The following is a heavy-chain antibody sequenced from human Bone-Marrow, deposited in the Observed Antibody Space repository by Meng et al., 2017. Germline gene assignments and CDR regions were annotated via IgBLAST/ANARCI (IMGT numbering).Heavy chain of an antibody. D-gene: IGHD6-25*01. CDR1: GYNFPDYY. J-gene: IGHJ4*02. V-gene: IGHV1-2*06. Sequence: QVEVVQSGAEVKKPGSLVKVPGKASGYNFPDYYIHWVRRAPGQGLEWMGRINPKSGDTHYAQKFQARVTMTGDTSISTAYMELSGLRSDDTAMYYCARDEDISAAGKLFGDYWGQGTLVTVSS. CDR3: ARDEDISAAGKLFGDY. CDR2: INPKSGDT.